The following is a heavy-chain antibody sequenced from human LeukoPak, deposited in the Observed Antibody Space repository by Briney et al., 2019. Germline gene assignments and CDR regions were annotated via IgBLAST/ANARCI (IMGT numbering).Heavy chain of an antibody. CDR3: ARSGYDSVVFDY. CDR2: IWYDGSNK. D-gene: IGHD5-12*01. CDR1: GFTFSSYA. V-gene: IGHV3-33*08. Sequence: PGGSLRLSCEASGFTFSSYAMTWVRQAPGKGLEWVAVIWYDGSNKYYADSVKGRFTISRDNSKNTLYLQMNSLRGEDTAVYYCARSGYDSVVFDYWGQGTLVTVSS. J-gene: IGHJ4*02.